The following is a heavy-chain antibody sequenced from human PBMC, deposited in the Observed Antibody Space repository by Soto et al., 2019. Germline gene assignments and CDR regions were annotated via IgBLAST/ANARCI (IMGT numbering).Heavy chain of an antibody. Sequence: SETLSLTCTVAGGSSSSSSDYWGWIRKPPGKGLEWIGSIYYSGSTYYNPSLRSRVTISVDTSKNQFSLKLSSVTAADTAVYYCARCTYASGNYYNPDYWGQGTLVTVSS. CDR1: GGSSSSSSDY. D-gene: IGHD3-10*01. CDR2: IYYSGST. V-gene: IGHV4-39*01. CDR3: ARCTYASGNYYNPDY. J-gene: IGHJ4*02.